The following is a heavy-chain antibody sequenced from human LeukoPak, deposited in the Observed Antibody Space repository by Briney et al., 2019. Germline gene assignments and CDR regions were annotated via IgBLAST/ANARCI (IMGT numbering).Heavy chain of an antibody. Sequence: SETLSLTCTVSGGPISSSSYYWGWIRQPPGKGLEWIGSIYYSGSTYYNPSLKSRVTISIDTSKNQFSLRLSSVTAADTAVYYCARGGTFTGTTTRWGQGTLVTVSS. CDR1: GGPISSSSYY. V-gene: IGHV4-39*07. J-gene: IGHJ4*02. D-gene: IGHD1-1*01. CDR2: IYYSGST. CDR3: ARGGTFTGTTTR.